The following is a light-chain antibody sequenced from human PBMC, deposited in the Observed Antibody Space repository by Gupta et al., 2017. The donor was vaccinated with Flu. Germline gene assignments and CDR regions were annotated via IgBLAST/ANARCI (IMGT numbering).Light chain of an antibody. CDR2: DAS. CDR3: QQPSSCPWT. J-gene: IGKJ2*01. V-gene: IGKV3-11*01. CDR1: QSVNSY. Sequence: EIVLTQSPATLSLSPGERATLSCRASQSVNSYLAWYQQTPGQAPRLLIYDASNRATGLPARFSGSGCGTEFTLTISSLEPEDFAVYYCQQPSSCPWTFGQGTKVEIK.